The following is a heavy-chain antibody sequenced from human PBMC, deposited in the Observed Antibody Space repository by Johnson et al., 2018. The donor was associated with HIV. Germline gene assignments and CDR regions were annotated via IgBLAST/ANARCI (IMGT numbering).Heavy chain of an antibody. D-gene: IGHD3-3*02. CDR2: INWNGGST. CDR3: ARGGAFHAFDI. Sequence: EVQLVESWGGLVQPGRSLRLSCTASGFTFGDYAMSWFRQAPGKGLEWISGINWNGGSTSYSDSVKGRFTISRDNAKISLYLQMNSLRAEDTAMYFCARGGAFHAFDIWGHGTTVTVSS. CDR1: GFTFGDYA. J-gene: IGHJ3*02. V-gene: IGHV3-20*04.